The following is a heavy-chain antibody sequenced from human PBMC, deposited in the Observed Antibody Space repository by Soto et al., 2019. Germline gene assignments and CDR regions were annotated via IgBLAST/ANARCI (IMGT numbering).Heavy chain of an antibody. CDR2: ISGSGGST. Sequence: GGSLRLSCAASGFTFSRYAMSWVRQAPGKGLEWVSAISGSGGSTYYADSVKGRFTISRDNSKNTLYLLMNSLRADATTVYYCATDPSIVCATFGDFHLWGQGTLVTVSS. CDR1: GFTFSRYA. D-gene: IGHD3-16*01. CDR3: ATDPSIVCATFGDFHL. V-gene: IGHV3-23*01. J-gene: IGHJ4*03.